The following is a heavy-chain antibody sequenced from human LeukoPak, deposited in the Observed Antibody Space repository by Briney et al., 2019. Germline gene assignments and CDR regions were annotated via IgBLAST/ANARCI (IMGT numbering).Heavy chain of an antibody. J-gene: IGHJ4*02. Sequence: GGSLRLSCEASRFTFSSYAMSWVRQAPGKGLEWVSVISGSGGSAYYADSVKGRFTISRDNSKNTLYLQMNSLRAEDTAVYYCARDKLVGATYFDYWGQGTLVTVSS. V-gene: IGHV3-23*01. CDR1: RFTFSSYA. D-gene: IGHD1-26*01. CDR2: ISGSGGSA. CDR3: ARDKLVGATYFDY.